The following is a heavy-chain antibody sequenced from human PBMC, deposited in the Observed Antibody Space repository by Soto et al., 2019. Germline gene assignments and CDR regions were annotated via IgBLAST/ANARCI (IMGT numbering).Heavy chain of an antibody. CDR3: AKGRNYDFWSGYYPPTFDP. V-gene: IGHV4-4*07. D-gene: IGHD3-3*01. J-gene: IGHJ5*02. CDR2: IYTSGST. Sequence: SETLSLTCTVSGGSISSYYWSWIRQPAGKGLEWIGRIYTSGSTNYNPSLKSRVTIVVDTSKNQFSLRLRSVTAADTAVYYCAKGRNYDFWSGYYPPTFDPWGQGTLVTVSS. CDR1: GGSISSYY.